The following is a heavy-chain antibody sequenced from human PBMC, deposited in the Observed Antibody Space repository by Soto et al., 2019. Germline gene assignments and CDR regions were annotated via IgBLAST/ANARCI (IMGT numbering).Heavy chain of an antibody. CDR3: ARHRLAATHFAY. CDR1: GGSISSYY. D-gene: IGHD2-15*01. Sequence: PSETLSLTCTVSGGSISSYYWSWIRQPPGKGLEWIGYIYYSGSTNYNPSLKSRVTISVDTSKNQFSLTLSSVTAADTAVYYCARHRLAATHFAYWGQGTLVTVSS. CDR2: IYYSGST. V-gene: IGHV4-59*08. J-gene: IGHJ4*02.